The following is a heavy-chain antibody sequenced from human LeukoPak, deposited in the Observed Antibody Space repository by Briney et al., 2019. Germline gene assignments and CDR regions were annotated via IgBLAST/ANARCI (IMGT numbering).Heavy chain of an antibody. CDR1: GYTLTELS. V-gene: IGHV1-24*01. CDR2: FDPEDGET. J-gene: IGHJ4*02. Sequence: ASVKVSCKVSGYTLTELSMHWVRQAPGKGLEWMGGFDPEDGETIYAQKFQGRVTMTEDTSTDTAYMELSSLRSEDTAVYYCATQLHSSGYQADFDYWGQGTLVIVSS. CDR3: ATQLHSSGYQADFDY. D-gene: IGHD3-22*01.